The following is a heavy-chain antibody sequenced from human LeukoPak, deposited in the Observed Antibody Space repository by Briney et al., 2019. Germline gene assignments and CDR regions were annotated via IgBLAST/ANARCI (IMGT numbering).Heavy chain of an antibody. Sequence: PGGSLRLSCAASGFTFSSYAMSWVRQAPGKGLEWVSSISSSSSYIYYADSVKGRFTISRDNAKNSLYLQMNSLRAEDTAVYYCARGWPRGVNHPKTSDYWGQGTLVTVSS. J-gene: IGHJ4*02. D-gene: IGHD3-10*01. CDR3: ARGWPRGVNHPKTSDY. V-gene: IGHV3-21*01. CDR2: ISSSSSYI. CDR1: GFTFSSYA.